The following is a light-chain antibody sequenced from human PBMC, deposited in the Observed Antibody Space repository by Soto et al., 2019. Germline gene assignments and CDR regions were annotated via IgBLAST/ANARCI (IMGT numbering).Light chain of an antibody. CDR2: AAS. J-gene: IGKJ1*01. V-gene: IGKV3-20*01. CDR1: QSVSSYY. CDR3: QQCGSSPWT. Sequence: EIVLTQSPGTLSLSPGEXATLSCRASQSVSSYYLAWYQQKPGQAPRLLIYAASSRATGIPDRFSGGGSGTDFTLTISRLEPEDFAVYYCQQCGSSPWTFGQGTKVDSK.